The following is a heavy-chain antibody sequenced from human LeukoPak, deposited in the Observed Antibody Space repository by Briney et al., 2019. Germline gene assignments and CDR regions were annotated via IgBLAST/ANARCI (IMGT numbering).Heavy chain of an antibody. CDR1: GFTVSSNY. V-gene: IGHV3-53*01. CDR3: AKIHLKYSCGWYYFDY. J-gene: IGHJ4*02. Sequence: PGGSLRLSCAASGFTVSSNYMSWVRQAPGKGLEWVSVIYSGGSTYYADSVKGRFTISRDNSKNTLYLQMNSLRAEDTAVYYCAKIHLKYSCGWYYFDYWGQGTLVTVSS. D-gene: IGHD6-19*01. CDR2: IYSGGST.